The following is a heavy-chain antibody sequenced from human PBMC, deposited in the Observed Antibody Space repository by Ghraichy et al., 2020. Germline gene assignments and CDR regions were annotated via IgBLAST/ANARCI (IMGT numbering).Heavy chain of an antibody. CDR2: ISSSGSTI. J-gene: IGHJ4*02. D-gene: IGHD3-22*01. CDR1: GFTFSDYY. Sequence: GGSLRLSCAASGFTFSDYYMSWIRQAPGKGLEWVSYISSSGSTIYYADSVKGRFTISRDNAKNSLYLQMNSLRAEDTAVYYCARADYDSSGYYYGYYFDYWGQGTLVTVSS. V-gene: IGHV3-11*04. CDR3: ARADYDSSGYYYGYYFDY.